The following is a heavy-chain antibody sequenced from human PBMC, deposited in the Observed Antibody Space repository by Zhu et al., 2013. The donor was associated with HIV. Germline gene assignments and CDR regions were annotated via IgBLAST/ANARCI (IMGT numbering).Heavy chain of an antibody. Sequence: QVQLVQSGAEVKKPGSSVKVSCKSSGGSFSSYAISWVRQAPGQGPEWMGGIMPLFPTPNYAQKFQGRVTITVDASTRTAYVELTGLRYDDTAVYYCARGGVXGAPFDFWGQGTLVTVSS. D-gene: IGHD1-26*01. J-gene: IGHJ4*02. CDR1: GGSFSSYA. V-gene: IGHV1-69*01. CDR2: IMPLFPTP. CDR3: ARGGVXGAPFDF.